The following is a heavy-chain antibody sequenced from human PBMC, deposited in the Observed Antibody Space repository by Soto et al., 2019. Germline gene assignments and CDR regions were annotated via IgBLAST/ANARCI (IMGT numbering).Heavy chain of an antibody. J-gene: IGHJ4*02. CDR1: GFTFSSYA. V-gene: IGHV3-30-3*01. Sequence: QVQLVESGGGVVQPGRSLRLSCAASGFTFSSYAMHWVRQAPGKGLEWVAVISYDGSNKYYADSVKGRFTISRDNSKNTLYLQMNSLRAEDTAVYYCARGTSSRSHFDYWGQGTLVTVSS. CDR2: ISYDGSNK. CDR3: ARGTSSRSHFDY.